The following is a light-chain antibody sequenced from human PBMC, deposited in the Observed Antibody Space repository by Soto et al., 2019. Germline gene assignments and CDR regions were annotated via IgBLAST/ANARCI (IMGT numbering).Light chain of an antibody. Sequence: EIVLTQSPATLSSFPGDRVTLSCRASQYINTRLAWYQHRPGQAPSLLIYQTSLRAAGIPARFSASGSGTDFTRTISDVQPEDFALYYCHQRQSWPRTFGQGTKVDI. V-gene: IGKV3-11*01. J-gene: IGKJ1*01. CDR2: QTS. CDR1: QYINTR. CDR3: HQRQSWPRT.